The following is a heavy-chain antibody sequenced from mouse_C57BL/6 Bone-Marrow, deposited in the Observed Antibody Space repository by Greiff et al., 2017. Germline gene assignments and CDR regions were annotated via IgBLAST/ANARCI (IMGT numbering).Heavy chain of an antibody. CDR3: ASSPSDYYAMDY. CDR2: INPGSGGT. V-gene: IGHV1-54*01. CDR1: GYAFTNYL. Sequence: VQLVESGAELVRPGTSVKVSCKASGYAFTNYLIEWVKQRPGQGLEWIGVINPGSGGTNYNEKFKGKATLTADKSSSTAYMQLSSLTSEDSAVYFCASSPSDYYAMDYGGQGTSVTVSS. J-gene: IGHJ4*01.